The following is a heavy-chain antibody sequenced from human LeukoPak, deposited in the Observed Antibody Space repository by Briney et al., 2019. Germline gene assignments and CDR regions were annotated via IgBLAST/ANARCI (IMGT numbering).Heavy chain of an antibody. V-gene: IGHV3-30*18. CDR2: ISYDGSNK. Sequence: GGSLRLSCAASGFTFSSYGMHWVRQAPGKGLEWVAVISYDGSNKYYADSVKGRFTISRDNSKNTLYLQMNSLRAEDTAVYHCAKDNTALMVRGALDSWGQGTLVSVSS. D-gene: IGHD3-10*01. CDR1: GFTFSSYG. CDR3: AKDNTALMVRGALDS. J-gene: IGHJ4*02.